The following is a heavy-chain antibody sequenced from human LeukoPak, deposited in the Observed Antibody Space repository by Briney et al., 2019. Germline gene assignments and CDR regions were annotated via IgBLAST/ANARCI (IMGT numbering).Heavy chain of an antibody. CDR3: ATDSLDSSGLQFDY. CDR1: GYTLTELS. D-gene: IGHD3-22*01. J-gene: IGHJ4*02. CDR2: FDPEDSET. Sequence: ASVKVSCKVSGYTLTELSMHWVRQAPGKGLEWMGGFDPEDSETIYAQKFQGRVTMTEDTSTDTAYMELSSLRSEDTAVYYCATDSLDSSGLQFDYWAREPWSPSPQ. V-gene: IGHV1-24*01.